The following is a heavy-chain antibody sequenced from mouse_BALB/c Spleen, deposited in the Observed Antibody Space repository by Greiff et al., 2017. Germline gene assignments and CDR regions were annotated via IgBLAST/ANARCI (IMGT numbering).Heavy chain of an antibody. CDR3: ARRSILNYGSSSWYFDV. J-gene: IGHJ1*01. CDR1: GFSLSRYS. CDR2: IWGGGST. Sequence: QVQLKESGPGLVAPSQSLSITCTVSGFSLSRYSVHWVRQPPGKDLEWLGMIWGGGSTDYNSALKSRLSISKDNSKSQVFLKMNSLQTDDTAMYYCARRSILNYGSSSWYFDVWGAGTTVTVSS. V-gene: IGHV2-6-4*01. D-gene: IGHD1-1*01.